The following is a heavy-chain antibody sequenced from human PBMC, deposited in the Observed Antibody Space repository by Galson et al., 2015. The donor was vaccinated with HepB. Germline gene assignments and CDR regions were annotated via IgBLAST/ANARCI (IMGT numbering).Heavy chain of an antibody. CDR2: ISYDGSNK. D-gene: IGHD6-19*01. V-gene: IGHV3-30*04. Sequence: SLRLSCAASGFTFSSYTMHWVRQAPGKGLEWVALISYDGSNKYYADSVKGRFTISRDTSKNTLYLQMNSLRGEDTAVYYCARDGPPPYSTGWYYFDYWGQGTLVTVSS. J-gene: IGHJ4*02. CDR1: GFTFSSYT. CDR3: ARDGPPPYSTGWYYFDY.